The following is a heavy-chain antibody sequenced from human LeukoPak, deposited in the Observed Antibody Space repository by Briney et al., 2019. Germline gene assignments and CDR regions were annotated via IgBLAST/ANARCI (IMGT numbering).Heavy chain of an antibody. D-gene: IGHD2-8*01. Sequence: PSETLSLTCTVSGGSINSYYWSWIRQPPGKGLEWIAYIYYNGSPNFNPSLKSRVTMSVDTSKNQFSLKLSSVTAADTAVYYCARALTMTHVGVWFDPWGQGTLVTVSS. CDR3: ARALTMTHVGVWFDP. CDR2: IYYNGSP. J-gene: IGHJ5*02. V-gene: IGHV4-59*01. CDR1: GGSINSYY.